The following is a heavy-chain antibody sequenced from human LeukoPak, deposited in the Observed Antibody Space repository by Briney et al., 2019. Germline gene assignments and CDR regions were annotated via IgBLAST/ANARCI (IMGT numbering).Heavy chain of an antibody. V-gene: IGHV1-18*01. J-gene: IGHJ3*01. CDR2: ISPNHGTT. Sequence: ASVKVSCKASGYTFRQYSISWVRQAPGQGLEWMGWISPNHGTTVYAQHLQGRITMTADTYTSTASMELRSLRSDDTAVYFCARDYVLPLEPNDGDGFAFWGQGTVVTVS. D-gene: IGHD3-16*01. CDR3: ARDYVLPLEPNDGDGFAF. CDR1: GYTFRQYS.